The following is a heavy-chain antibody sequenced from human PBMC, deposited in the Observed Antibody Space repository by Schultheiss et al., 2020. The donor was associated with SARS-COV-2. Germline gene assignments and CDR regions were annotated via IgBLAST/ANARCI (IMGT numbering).Heavy chain of an antibody. D-gene: IGHD3-22*01. CDR3: ARGDYYDSSGYSAFDI. Sequence: GESLKISCAASGFTFSSYGMHWVRQAPGKGLEWVSVIYSCGSTYYADSVKGRFTISRDNSKNTLYLQMNSLRAEDTAVYYCARGDYYDSSGYSAFDIWGQGTMVTVSS. CDR1: GFTFSSYG. J-gene: IGHJ3*02. V-gene: IGHV3-NL1*01. CDR2: IYSCGST.